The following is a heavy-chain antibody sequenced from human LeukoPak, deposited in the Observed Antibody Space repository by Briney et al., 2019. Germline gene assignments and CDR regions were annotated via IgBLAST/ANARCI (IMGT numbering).Heavy chain of an antibody. CDR3: ARGAYSQSGSYYLFDY. CDR1: GGSFSGYY. V-gene: IGHV4-34*01. D-gene: IGHD1-26*01. J-gene: IGHJ4*02. CDR2: INHSGSI. Sequence: PSETLSLTCAVYGGSFSGYYWSWIRQPPGKGLEWIGEINHSGSINYNPSLKSRVTISVDTSKNQFSLKLSSVTAADTAVYYCARGAYSQSGSYYLFDYWGQGTLVTVSS.